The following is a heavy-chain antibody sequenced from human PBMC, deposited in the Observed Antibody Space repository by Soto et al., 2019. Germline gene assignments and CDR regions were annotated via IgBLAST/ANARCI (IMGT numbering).Heavy chain of an antibody. J-gene: IGHJ6*02. CDR1: GFTLRTYG. CDR3: AKVIRADSTSSNFYYYSGLDV. D-gene: IGHD6-6*01. Sequence: QVQLVESGGGVVQPGRSLRLSCAASGFTLRTYGMHWVRQAPGKGLEWLAVISNNGINKYYADSVKGRFTISRDNSRATLFLQMNSLRGEDTAIYYCAKVIRADSTSSNFYYYSGLDVWGQVTTVTVSS. V-gene: IGHV3-30*18. CDR2: ISNNGINK.